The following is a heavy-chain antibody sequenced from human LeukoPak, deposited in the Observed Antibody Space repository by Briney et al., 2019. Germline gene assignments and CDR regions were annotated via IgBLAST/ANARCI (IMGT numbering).Heavy chain of an antibody. D-gene: IGHD1-1*01. CDR3: ARVERADLYYFDY. CDR1: GGTFSSYA. Sequence: ASVKVSCKTSGGTFSSYAISWVRPAPGQGLGWMGGIIPLFGTSNYAQRFQGRVTITTDESTSTAYMELSNLSSEDTAVYYCARVERADLYYFDYWGLGTLVTVSS. CDR2: IIPLFGTS. V-gene: IGHV1-69*05. J-gene: IGHJ4*02.